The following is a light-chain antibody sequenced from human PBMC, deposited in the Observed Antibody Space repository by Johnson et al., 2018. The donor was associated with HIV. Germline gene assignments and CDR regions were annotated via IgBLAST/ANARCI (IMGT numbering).Light chain of an antibody. V-gene: IGLV1-51*01. CDR2: DNN. CDR3: GTWVGSLSACV. CDR1: SSDMGNYA. Sequence: QSVLTQPPSVSAAPGQKVTISCSGSSSDMGNYAVSWYQQLPGTAPKLLIYDNNKRPSGIPDRFSGSKSGTSATLGITGLQTGDEADYYCGTWVGSLSACVFGTGTKVTVL. J-gene: IGLJ1*01.